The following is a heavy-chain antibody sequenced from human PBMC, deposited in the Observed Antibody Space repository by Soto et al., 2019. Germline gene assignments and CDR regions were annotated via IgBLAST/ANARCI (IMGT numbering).Heavy chain of an antibody. CDR2: INHSGST. CDR1: GGSISSSNW. Sequence: SETLSLTCAVSGGSISSSNWWSWVRQPPGKGLEWIGEINHSGSTNYNPSLKSRVTISVDTSKNQFSLKLSSVTAADTAVYYCARDMTTVTQYYFDYWGQGTLVTVSS. J-gene: IGHJ4*02. D-gene: IGHD4-17*01. V-gene: IGHV4-4*02. CDR3: ARDMTTVTQYYFDY.